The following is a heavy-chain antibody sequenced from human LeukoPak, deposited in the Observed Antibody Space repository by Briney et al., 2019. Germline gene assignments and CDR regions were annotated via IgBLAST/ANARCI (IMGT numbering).Heavy chain of an antibody. CDR2: ISSSSSYI. CDR1: GFTFSSYW. D-gene: IGHD6-13*01. V-gene: IGHV3-21*01. CDR3: ARLDSDSSSWYYFDY. Sequence: PGGSLRLSCAASGFTFSSYWMSWVRQAPGKGLEWVSSISSSSSYIYYADSVKGRFTISRDNAKNSLYLQMNSQRAEDTAVYYCARLDSDSSSWYYFDYWGQGTLVTVSS. J-gene: IGHJ4*02.